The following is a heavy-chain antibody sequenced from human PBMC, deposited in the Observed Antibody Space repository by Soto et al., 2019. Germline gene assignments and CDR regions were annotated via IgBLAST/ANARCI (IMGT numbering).Heavy chain of an antibody. J-gene: IGHJ4*02. CDR1: GFTFSSYG. Sequence: QVQLVESGGGVVQPGRSLRLSCAASGFTFSSYGMHWVRQAPGKGLEWVAVIWYDGSNKYYADSVKGRFTISRDNSKNTLYLQMNSLRAEDTAVYYCAGAPPLLHTFDYWGQGTLVTVSS. CDR3: AGAPPLLHTFDY. CDR2: IWYDGSNK. D-gene: IGHD1-26*01. V-gene: IGHV3-33*01.